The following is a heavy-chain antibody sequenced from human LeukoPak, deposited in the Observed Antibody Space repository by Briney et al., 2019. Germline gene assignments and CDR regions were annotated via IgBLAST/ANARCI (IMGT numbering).Heavy chain of an antibody. CDR2: IWYDGSNK. D-gene: IGHD3-22*01. Sequence: AGRSLRLSCAASGFTFSSYGMHWVRQAPGKGLEWVAVIWYDGSNKYYADSVKGRFTISRDNSKNTLYLQMNSLRAEDTAVYYCARELTYYYDSSGYYSPYFDYWGQGTLVTVSS. CDR3: ARELTYYYDSSGYYSPYFDY. CDR1: GFTFSSYG. J-gene: IGHJ4*02. V-gene: IGHV3-33*01.